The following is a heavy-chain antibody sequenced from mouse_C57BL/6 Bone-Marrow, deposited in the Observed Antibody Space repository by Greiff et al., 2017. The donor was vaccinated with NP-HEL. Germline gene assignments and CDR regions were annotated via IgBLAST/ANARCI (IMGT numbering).Heavy chain of an antibody. CDR2: VSSGGDYI. J-gene: IGHJ4*01. Sequence: EVMLVESGEGLVKPGGSLKLSCAASGFTFSSYAMSWVRQTPEKRLEWVAYVSSGGDYIYYADTVKGRFTISRDNARNTLYLQMSSLKSEDTAMYYCTRGPYDYDVYYYAMDYWGQGTSVTVSS. CDR3: TRGPYDYDVYYYAMDY. D-gene: IGHD2-4*01. CDR1: GFTFSSYA. V-gene: IGHV5-9-1*02.